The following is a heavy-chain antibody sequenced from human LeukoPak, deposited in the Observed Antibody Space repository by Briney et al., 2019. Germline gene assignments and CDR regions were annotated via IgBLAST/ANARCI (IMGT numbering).Heavy chain of an antibody. J-gene: IGHJ3*02. CDR1: GGTFSSYA. CDR2: IIPIFGTA. Sequence: AASVKVSCKASGGTFSSYAISWVRQAPGQGLEWMGRIIPIFGTANYAQKFQGRVTITTDESTSTAYMELSSLRSEDTAVYYCARDSVHDFWSGHSRRGFAFDIWGQGTMVTVSS. V-gene: IGHV1-69*05. D-gene: IGHD3-3*01. CDR3: ARDSVHDFWSGHSRRGFAFDI.